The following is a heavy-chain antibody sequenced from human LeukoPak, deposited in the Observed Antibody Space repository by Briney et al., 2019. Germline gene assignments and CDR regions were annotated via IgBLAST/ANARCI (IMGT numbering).Heavy chain of an antibody. CDR3: GRAFPPLRTSSAGDL. D-gene: IGHD3-16*01. J-gene: IGHJ4*02. CDR1: GFTFSDYD. CDR2: ISYLSSHV. Sequence: PGGSLRLSCSASGFTFSDYDMNCVRQAPGEGLEWVSSISYLSSHVYYRDSVKGRFSISRDNAKNSLYLQMNSMGAEDTAIYYCGRAFPPLRTSSAGDLWGQGILVTVSS. V-gene: IGHV3-21*01.